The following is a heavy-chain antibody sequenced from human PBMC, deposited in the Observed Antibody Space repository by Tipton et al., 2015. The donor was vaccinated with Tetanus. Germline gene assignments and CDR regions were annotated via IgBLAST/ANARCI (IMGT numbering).Heavy chain of an antibody. J-gene: IGHJ4*02. D-gene: IGHD1-1*01. V-gene: IGHV4-61*08. CDR3: ARANNEFPKKGPFDS. Sequence: GLVKPSETLSLTCTVSGGSVRSGDYSWNWIRQPPGKGLEWLAYVSYSGRTNSNYSLKSRITISQDTSKNQFSLRLTSVTAADTAVYYRARANNEFPKKGPFDSWGQGSLVIVSS. CDR2: VSYSGRT. CDR1: GGSVRSGDYS.